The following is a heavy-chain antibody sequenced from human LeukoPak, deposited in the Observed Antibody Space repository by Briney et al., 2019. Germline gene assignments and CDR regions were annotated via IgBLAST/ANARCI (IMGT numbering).Heavy chain of an antibody. CDR3: ASHDYGESNWFDP. V-gene: IGHV4-39*01. CDR2: IYYSGIT. D-gene: IGHD4-17*01. Sequence: SETLSLTCTVSCGSNTISYYYWGWIRQPPGKGLEWIGSIYYSGITYYNPSLKSRVTISVYTSKKQFFLNLNPVTPGETGVYYCASHDYGESNWFDPWGQGTLVTVSS. J-gene: IGHJ5*02. CDR1: CGSNTISYYY.